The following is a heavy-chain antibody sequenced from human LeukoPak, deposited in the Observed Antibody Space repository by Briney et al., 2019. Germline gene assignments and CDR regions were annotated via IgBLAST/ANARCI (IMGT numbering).Heavy chain of an antibody. D-gene: IGHD3-22*01. CDR1: GGSMSSHY. V-gene: IGHV4-59*11. J-gene: IGHJ3*01. CDR2: KSYSGRT. Sequence: SETLSLTCTVSGGSMSSHYWSWIRQSPGKGLEWIGYKSYSGRTYYKPSLRSRVTISVDTSKNHFSLSLASVTAANTAVYYCARLLDNDSSGDPDTFDVWGQGTMVTVSS. CDR3: ARLLDNDSSGDPDTFDV.